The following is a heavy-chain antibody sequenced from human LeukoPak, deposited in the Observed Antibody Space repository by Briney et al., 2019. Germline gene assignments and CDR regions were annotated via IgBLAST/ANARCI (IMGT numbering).Heavy chain of an antibody. Sequence: GGSLRLSCAASGFTFSTYGMHWARQAPGKGLEWVAVISYDGSNEYYADSVKGRFTISRGNSKNTLYLQMSSLRAEDTAVYYCAKEFNRGLPDYWGQGTLVTVPS. D-gene: IGHD2-21*01. CDR1: GFTFSTYG. CDR2: ISYDGSNE. CDR3: AKEFNRGLPDY. J-gene: IGHJ4*02. V-gene: IGHV3-30*18.